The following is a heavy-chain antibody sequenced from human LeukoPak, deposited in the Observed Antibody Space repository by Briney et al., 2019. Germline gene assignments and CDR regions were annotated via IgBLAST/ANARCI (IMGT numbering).Heavy chain of an antibody. V-gene: IGHV4-39*07. D-gene: IGHD1-1*01. CDR3: ARGTNWNYLDY. CDR2: IYYSGST. CDR1: GGSISSSSYY. Sequence: SETLSLTCTVSGGSISSSSYYWGWIRQPPGKGLEWIGSIYYSGSTYYNPSLKSRVTISVDTSKNQFSLKLSSVTAADTAVYYCARGTNWNYLDYWGQGTLVTVSS. J-gene: IGHJ4*02.